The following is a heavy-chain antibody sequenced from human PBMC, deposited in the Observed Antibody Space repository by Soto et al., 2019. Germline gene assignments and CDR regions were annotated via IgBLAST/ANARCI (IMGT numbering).Heavy chain of an antibody. CDR3: ARADYYDSSGYYSEGFAFDI. V-gene: IGHV4-30-4*01. CDR2: IYYSGST. D-gene: IGHD3-22*01. CDR1: CGPLSSGDYY. Sequence: QVQPQEAGPGLGKPSQNLFLHRPFSCGPLSSGDYYWGLVRPPPRKGPGGIWLIYYSGSTYYNPSLKSRVTISVDTSKNQFSLKLSSVTAADTAVYYCARADYYDSSGYYSEGFAFDIWGQGTMVTVSS. J-gene: IGHJ3*02.